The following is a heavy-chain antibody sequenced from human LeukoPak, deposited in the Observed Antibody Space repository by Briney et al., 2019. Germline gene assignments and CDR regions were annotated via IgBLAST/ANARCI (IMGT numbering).Heavy chain of an antibody. V-gene: IGHV3-66*01. CDR3: ARELRDGYNL. CDR2: IYSDGST. J-gene: IGHJ4*02. CDR1: GFTVSSNY. Sequence: PGGSLRLSCAASGFTVSSNYMSWVRQAPGKGLEWVSVIYSDGSTYYADSVKGRFTISGDNSKNTLYLQMNSLRAEDTAVYYCARELRDGYNLWGQGTLVTVSS. D-gene: IGHD5-24*01.